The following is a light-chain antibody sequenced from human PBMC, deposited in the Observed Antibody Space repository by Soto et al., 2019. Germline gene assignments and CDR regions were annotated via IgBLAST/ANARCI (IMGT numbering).Light chain of an antibody. CDR2: WAS. V-gene: IGKV4-1*01. CDR3: QQYYSTPLT. CDR1: QRVLYGSNNNNY. J-gene: IGKJ4*01. Sequence: IVMTQSPDSLAVSLGERATINCKSSQRVLYGSNNNNYLAWYQQRPGQPPKLLIYWASTRDSGVPDRFSGSGSGTDFTLTISSLQAEDVAVYYCQQYYSTPLTFGGGTKVEIK.